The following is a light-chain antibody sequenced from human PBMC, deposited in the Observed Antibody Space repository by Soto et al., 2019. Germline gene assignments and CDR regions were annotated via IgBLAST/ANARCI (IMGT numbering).Light chain of an antibody. J-gene: IGKJ2*01. Sequence: EIVMTQSPATLSVSPGERATLSCRASQSVSSNLAWYQQKSGQAPRLLISGASTRATGIPARFSGSGSGTEFTLTISSLQSEDFAVYYCQQYNNWPPYTFGQGTKLEIK. CDR2: GAS. V-gene: IGKV3-15*01. CDR1: QSVSSN. CDR3: QQYNNWPPYT.